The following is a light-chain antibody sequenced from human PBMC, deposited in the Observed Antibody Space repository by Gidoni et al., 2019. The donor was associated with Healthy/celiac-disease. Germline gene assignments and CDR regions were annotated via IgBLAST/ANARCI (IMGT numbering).Light chain of an antibody. CDR3: QSYDSSLSVWV. J-gene: IGLJ3*02. Sequence: QSFLTQPPSVSGPPGRRVTISCTGSSSNIGAGYDVHWYQQLPGTAPKLLIYGNSNRPSGVPDRFSGSKSGTSASLAITGLQAEDEADYYCQSYDSSLSVWVFGGGTKLTVL. CDR1: SSNIGAGYD. V-gene: IGLV1-40*01. CDR2: GNS.